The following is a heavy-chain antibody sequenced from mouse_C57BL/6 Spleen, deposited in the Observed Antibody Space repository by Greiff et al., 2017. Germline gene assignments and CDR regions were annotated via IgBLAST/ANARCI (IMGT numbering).Heavy chain of an antibody. V-gene: IGHV1-50*01. J-gene: IGHJ2*01. CDR1: GYTFTSYW. CDR2: IDPSDSYT. Sequence: VQLQQSGAELVKPGASVKLSCKASGYTFTSYWMQWVKQRPGQGLEWIGEIDPSDSYTNYNQKFKGKATLTVDTSSSTAYMQLSSLTSEDSAVYYCGRTAQATNYWGQGTTLTVSS. CDR3: GRTAQATNY. D-gene: IGHD3-2*02.